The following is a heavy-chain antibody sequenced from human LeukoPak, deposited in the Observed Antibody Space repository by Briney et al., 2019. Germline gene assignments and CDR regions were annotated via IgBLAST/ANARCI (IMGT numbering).Heavy chain of an antibody. J-gene: IGHJ4*02. V-gene: IGHV3-23*01. Sequence: PGGSLRLSCAASGFTFSNAWMSWVRQAPGKGLEWVSAISGSGGSTYYAYSVKGRFTISRDNSKNTLYLQMNSLRAEDTAVYYCAKAQGSYYGDFDYWGQGTLVTVSS. CDR3: AKAQGSYYGDFDY. CDR1: GFTFSNAW. D-gene: IGHD4-17*01. CDR2: ISGSGGST.